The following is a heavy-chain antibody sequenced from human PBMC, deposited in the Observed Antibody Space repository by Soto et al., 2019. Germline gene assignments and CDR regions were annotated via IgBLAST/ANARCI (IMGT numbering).Heavy chain of an antibody. Sequence: EVQLVESGGGLVKPGGSLRLSCAASGFTFSSYSMNWVRQAPGKGLEWVSAISGSGGSTYYADSVKGRFTISRDNSKNTLYLQMNSLRAEDTAVYYCTKGASYYYDSSAPLGNAFDIWGQGTMVTVSS. CDR1: GFTFSSYS. J-gene: IGHJ3*02. V-gene: IGHV3-23*04. CDR2: ISGSGGST. CDR3: TKGASYYYDSSAPLGNAFDI. D-gene: IGHD3-22*01.